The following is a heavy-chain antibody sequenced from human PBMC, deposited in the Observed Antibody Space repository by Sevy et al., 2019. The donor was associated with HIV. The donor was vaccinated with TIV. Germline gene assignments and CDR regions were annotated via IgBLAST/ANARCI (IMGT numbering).Heavy chain of an antibody. CDR2: ISDISSAI. D-gene: IGHD6-6*01. Sequence: GGSLRLSCAASGFPFSSYGMNWVRQAPGKGLEWVSYISDISSAIYYADSVKGRFTISRDNAKKAMYLQMNSLRAEDTAVYYCARGLAAPPSYYYGMDVWGQGTTVTVSS. CDR3: ARGLAAPPSYYYGMDV. J-gene: IGHJ6*02. V-gene: IGHV3-48*01. CDR1: GFPFSSYG.